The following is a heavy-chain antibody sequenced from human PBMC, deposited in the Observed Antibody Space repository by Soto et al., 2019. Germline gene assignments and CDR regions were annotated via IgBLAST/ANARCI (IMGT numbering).Heavy chain of an antibody. CDR3: ARDGDSWSAYSPKWGSNGFLY. CDR2: INPNTGDT. CDR1: GYTFTDYH. J-gene: IGHJ4*02. D-gene: IGHD3-3*01. Sequence: ASVKVSCKASGYTFTDYHIHWVRQAPGQGLQWLARINPNTGDTNSAQNFQGRVSVTWDSSTSTAYMELNSLTSDDTAAYYCARDGDSWSAYSPKWGSNGFLYRGQATLVTVS. V-gene: IGHV1-2*06.